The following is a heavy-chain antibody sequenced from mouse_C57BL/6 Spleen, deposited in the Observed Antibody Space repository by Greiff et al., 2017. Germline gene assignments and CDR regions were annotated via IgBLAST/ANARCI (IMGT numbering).Heavy chain of an antibody. Sequence: VKLVESGPGLVAPSQSLSITCTVSGFSLTSSGVHWVRQPPGKGLEWLVVIWSDGSTTYNSALQSRLSISKDKSKSQVCLKRNNLQTDYTAMYYCATYYYGSSYTCAYWGQGTLVTVSA. D-gene: IGHD1-1*01. CDR3: ATYYYGSSYTCAY. CDR2: IWSDGST. CDR1: GFSLTSSG. J-gene: IGHJ3*01. V-gene: IGHV2-6*03.